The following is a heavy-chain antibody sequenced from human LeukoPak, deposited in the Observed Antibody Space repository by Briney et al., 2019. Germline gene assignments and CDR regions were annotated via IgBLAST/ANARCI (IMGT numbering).Heavy chain of an antibody. CDR3: TKSLYCSAGSCYKFDY. D-gene: IGHD2-15*01. CDR2: ISYDGSNK. Sequence: GGSLRFSCAASGFTFSSYGMHWVRQAPGKGLEWVAVISYDGSNKYYADSVKGRFTISRDNSKNTLYLQMNSLRADDTAVYYCTKSLYCSAGSCYKFDYWGQGTLVTVSS. V-gene: IGHV3-30*18. CDR1: GFTFSSYG. J-gene: IGHJ4*02.